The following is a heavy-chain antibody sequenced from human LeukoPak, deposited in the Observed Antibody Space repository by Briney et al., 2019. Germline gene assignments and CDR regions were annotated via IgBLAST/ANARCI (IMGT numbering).Heavy chain of an antibody. V-gene: IGHV1-8*02. CDR2: MNPNSGNT. CDR1: GYTFTSYG. Sequence: ASVKVSCKASGYTFTSYGISWVRQAPGQGLEWMGWMNPNSGNTGYAQKFQGRVTMTRNTSISTAYMELSSLRSEDTAVYYCARGPTDLDYWGQGTLVTVSS. D-gene: IGHD4-17*01. J-gene: IGHJ4*02. CDR3: ARGPTDLDY.